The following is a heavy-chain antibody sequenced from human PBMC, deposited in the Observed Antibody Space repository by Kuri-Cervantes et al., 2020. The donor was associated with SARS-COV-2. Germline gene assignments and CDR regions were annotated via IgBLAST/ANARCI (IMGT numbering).Heavy chain of an antibody. CDR3: ARAYGDYVFREGLDS. V-gene: IGHV3-20*04. Sequence: LSLTCAASGFTFDDYGMSWVRQAPGKGLEWVSGINWNGGSTGYADSVKCRFIISRDNAKNSLYLQMNSLRVEDTALYYCARAYGDYVFREGLDSWGQGTLVTVSS. CDR1: GFTFDDYG. CDR2: INWNGGST. J-gene: IGHJ4*02. D-gene: IGHD4-17*01.